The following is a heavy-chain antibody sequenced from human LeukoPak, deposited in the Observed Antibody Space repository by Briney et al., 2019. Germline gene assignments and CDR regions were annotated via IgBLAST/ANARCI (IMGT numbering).Heavy chain of an antibody. CDR2: IYSGGST. D-gene: IGHD3-3*01. Sequence: GGSLRLSCAASGFTVSSNYMSWVRQAPGKGLEWVSVIYSGGSTYYADSVKGRSTISRDNSKNTLYLQMNSLRAEDTAVYYCARSIGYDFWSGYYSQPTYYYYYMDVWGKGTTVTVSS. V-gene: IGHV3-53*01. CDR1: GFTVSSNY. CDR3: ARSIGYDFWSGYYSQPTYYYYYMDV. J-gene: IGHJ6*03.